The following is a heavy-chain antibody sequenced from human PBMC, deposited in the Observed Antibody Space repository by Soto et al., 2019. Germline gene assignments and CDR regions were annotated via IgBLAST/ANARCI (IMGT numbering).Heavy chain of an antibody. D-gene: IGHD2-2*02. J-gene: IGHJ6*02. Sequence: QVQLVQSGAEVKKTGSSVKVSCQASGGTFSSYAISWVRQATGQGLEWMGGIIPIVGTANYAQKFQGRVTMTAEECTSTADIELSSLRSGDTAVDYCARGDIVVVPAAITYYSYGLDHWGPGTTGNVSS. CDR2: IIPIVGTA. CDR1: GGTFSSYA. CDR3: ARGDIVVVPAAITYYSYGLDH. V-gene: IGHV1-69*01.